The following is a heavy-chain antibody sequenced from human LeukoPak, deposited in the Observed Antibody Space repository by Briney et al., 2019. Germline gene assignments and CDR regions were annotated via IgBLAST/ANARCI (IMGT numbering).Heavy chain of an antibody. Sequence: GGSLRLSCAASGFTFSTYSMNWVRQAPGKGLEWVSSISSISTYIYSADSVKGRFTISRDDAKNSLYLQMNSLRAEDTAVYYCARDQSIAGPTTADYWGQGTLVTVSS. D-gene: IGHD1-26*01. V-gene: IGHV3-21*01. CDR2: ISSISTYI. J-gene: IGHJ4*02. CDR3: ARDQSIAGPTTADY. CDR1: GFTFSTYS.